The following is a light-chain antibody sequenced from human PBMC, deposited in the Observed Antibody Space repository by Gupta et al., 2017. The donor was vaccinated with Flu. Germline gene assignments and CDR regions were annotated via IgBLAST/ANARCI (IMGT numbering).Light chain of an antibody. CDR2: YAS. J-gene: IGKJ4*01. Sequence: EIVLTQSADFQSVTPKEKVTVTCRASQSIGSSLDWYQHKPDQSPKLPIKYASLYCSGVPSRFNASGCGTDFTLTIKSLVAENAATYYCQQRSSLPLAFGSGTKVEIK. CDR1: QSIGSS. CDR3: QQRSSLPLA. V-gene: IGKV6-21*01.